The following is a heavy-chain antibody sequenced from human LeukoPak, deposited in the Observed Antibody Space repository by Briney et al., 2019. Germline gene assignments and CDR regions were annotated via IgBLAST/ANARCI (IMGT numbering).Heavy chain of an antibody. D-gene: IGHD3-3*01. CDR1: GGSFSGYY. CDR3: ARSEGGSYYDFWSGYSLFDY. V-gene: IGHV4-34*01. Sequence: TSETLSLTCAVYGGSFSGYYWSWIRQPPGKGLEWIGEINHSGSTNYNPSLKSRVTISVDTSKNQFSLKLSSVTAADTAVYYCARSEGGSYYDFWSGYSLFDYWGQGTLVTVSS. CDR2: INHSGST. J-gene: IGHJ4*02.